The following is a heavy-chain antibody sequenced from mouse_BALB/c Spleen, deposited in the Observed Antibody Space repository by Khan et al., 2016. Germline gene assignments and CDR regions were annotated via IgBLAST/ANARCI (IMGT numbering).Heavy chain of an antibody. CDR3: ARWAYVYAWFAY. CDR2: IDTNTGEP. Sequence: QIQLVQSGPELKKPGETVKISCKASGYSFTNYGMNWVKQAPGKGLKWMGWIDTNTGEPTYAADFKGRFAFSLENSAITAYLQINNLKNDDTATXYCARWAYVYAWFAYWCRGPLVTVSA. J-gene: IGHJ3*01. V-gene: IGHV9-3*02. D-gene: IGHD2-2*01. CDR1: GYSFTNYG.